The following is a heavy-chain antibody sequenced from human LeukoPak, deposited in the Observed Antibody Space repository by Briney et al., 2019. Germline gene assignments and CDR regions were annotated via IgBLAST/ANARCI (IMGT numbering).Heavy chain of an antibody. V-gene: IGHV3-30-3*01. CDR3: ARDRHIGFGAIFDY. J-gene: IGHJ4*02. CDR1: GFTFSSYA. Sequence: GRSLRLSCAASGFTFSSYAMSWVRQAPGKGLEWVAVISYDGSNKYYADSVKGRFTISRDNSKNTLYLQMNSLRAEDTAVYYCARDRHIGFGAIFDYWGQGTLVTVSS. CDR2: ISYDGSNK. D-gene: IGHD5-12*01.